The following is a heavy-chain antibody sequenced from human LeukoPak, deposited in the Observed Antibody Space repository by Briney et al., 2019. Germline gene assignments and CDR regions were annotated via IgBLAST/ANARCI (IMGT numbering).Heavy chain of an antibody. D-gene: IGHD2-8*01. CDR1: GFSISSTI. CDR3: ARDTSGPDY. V-gene: IGHV3-7*01. J-gene: IGHJ4*02. Sequence: SSETLSLTCTGSGFSISSTIYYWGWIRQPPGKGLEWVANMKQDGSEKNYVDSVKARFTISRDNAKNSLYLQMNSLRAEDTAVYYCARDTSGPDYWGQGILVTVSS. CDR2: MKQDGSEK.